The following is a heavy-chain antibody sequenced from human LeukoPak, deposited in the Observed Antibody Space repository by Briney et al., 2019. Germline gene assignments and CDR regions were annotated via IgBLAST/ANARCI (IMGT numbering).Heavy chain of an antibody. V-gene: IGHV1-46*01. CDR1: GYTFTSYY. J-gene: IGHJ1*01. D-gene: IGHD3-22*01. Sequence: ASVKVSCKASGYTFTSYYMQWVPQAPGQGLEWMGIINPSGGSTSYAQKFQGRVTMTRDTSTSTVYMELSSLRSEDTAVYYCATQYYYDSSGYPFQHWGQGTLVTVSS. CDR2: INPSGGST. CDR3: ATQYYYDSSGYPFQH.